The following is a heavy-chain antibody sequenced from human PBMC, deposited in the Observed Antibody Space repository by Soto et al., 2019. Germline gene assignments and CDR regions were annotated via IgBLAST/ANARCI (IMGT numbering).Heavy chain of an antibody. CDR2: IYYSGST. Sequence: QVQLQESGPGLVKPSQTLSLTCTVSGGSISSGGYYWSWIRQHPGKGLEWIGYIYYSGSTYYNPSLNSRVTISVDTSKNQFSLKLSAVTAADTAVYYCARDQSIDYGDWYFDLWGRGTLVTVSS. CDR3: ARDQSIDYGDWYFDL. V-gene: IGHV4-31*03. CDR1: GGSISSGGYY. D-gene: IGHD4-17*01. J-gene: IGHJ2*01.